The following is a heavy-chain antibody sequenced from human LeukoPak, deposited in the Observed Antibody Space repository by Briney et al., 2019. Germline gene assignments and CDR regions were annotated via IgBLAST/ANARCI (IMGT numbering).Heavy chain of an antibody. V-gene: IGHV3-11*03. CDR3: ASKGGN. Sequence: GGSLRLSCAASGFTFSDYYMNWIRQAPGKGLEWISYISSSGSSTRYADSVKGRFTIPRDNTRNSLYLQMTSLRADDTAVYYCASKGGNWGQGTLVTVSS. CDR1: GFTFSDYY. CDR2: ISSSGSST. D-gene: IGHD2-15*01. J-gene: IGHJ4*02.